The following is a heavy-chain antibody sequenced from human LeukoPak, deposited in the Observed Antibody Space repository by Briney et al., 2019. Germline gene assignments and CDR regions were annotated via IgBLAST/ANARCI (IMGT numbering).Heavy chain of an antibody. CDR2: ISGSGGNT. J-gene: IGHJ4*02. CDR1: GFTFSSYA. CDR3: AKERWFGETNLYYFDY. D-gene: IGHD3-10*01. V-gene: IGHV3-23*01. Sequence: PGGSLRLSCAASGFTFSSYAMSWVRQAPGKGLEWVSAISGSGGNTYYADSVKGRFTISRGNSKNTLYLQMNSLRAEDTAVYYCAKERWFGETNLYYFDYWGQGSLVTVSS.